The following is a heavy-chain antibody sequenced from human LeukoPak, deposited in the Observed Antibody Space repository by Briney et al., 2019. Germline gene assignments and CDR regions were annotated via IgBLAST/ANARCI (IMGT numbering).Heavy chain of an antibody. CDR1: GFTFDDYG. CDR2: INWNGGST. J-gene: IGHJ4*02. V-gene: IGHV3-20*04. CDR3: AKYAAAGAYDRHSEIDS. D-gene: IGHD3-22*01. Sequence: GGSLRLSCAASGFTFDDYGMSWVRQAPGKGLEWVSGINWNGGSTGYADSVKGRFTISRDNAKNSLYLQMNSLRPEDTAVYYCAKYAAAGAYDRHSEIDSWGQGTLVTVSS.